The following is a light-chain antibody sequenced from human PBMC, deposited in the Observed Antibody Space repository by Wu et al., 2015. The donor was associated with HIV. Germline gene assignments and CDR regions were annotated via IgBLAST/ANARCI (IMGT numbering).Light chain of an antibody. CDR2: GAS. CDR1: QSVSHSF. Sequence: EIVLTQSPGTLSLSPGERATLSCRASQSVSHSFLAWYQQKPGQGPRLLIYGASTRATGIPVRFSGSGSGTEFTLTISSLQPEDFATYYCQEASSFSFGGGTKVDIK. V-gene: IGKV3-20*01. J-gene: IGKJ4*01. CDR3: QEASSFS.